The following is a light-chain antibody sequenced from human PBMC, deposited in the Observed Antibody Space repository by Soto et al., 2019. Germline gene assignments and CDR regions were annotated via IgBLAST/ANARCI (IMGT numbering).Light chain of an antibody. Sequence: QSALTQPPSASGSRGQSVTISWTGTKNDIGVYDFVSWYQHHPGKAPRLIIYEVVQRPSGVPDRFSGSKSGNTASLTVSGLQAADEADYFCKSYAGSNTYVFGSGTKVTVL. CDR2: EVV. V-gene: IGLV2-8*01. CDR3: KSYAGSNTYV. J-gene: IGLJ1*01. CDR1: KNDIGVYDF.